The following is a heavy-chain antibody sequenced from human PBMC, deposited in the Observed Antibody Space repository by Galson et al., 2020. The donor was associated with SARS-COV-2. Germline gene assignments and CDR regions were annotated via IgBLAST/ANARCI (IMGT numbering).Heavy chain of an antibody. CDR3: ATEPAVAGTPNGYYYYYGMDV. CDR1: GYTLTELS. J-gene: IGHJ6*02. Sequence: ASVKASCKVSGYTLTELSMHWVRQAPGKGLEWMGGFDPEDGETIYAQKFQGRVTMTEDTSTDTAYMELSSLRSEDTAVYYCATEPAVAGTPNGYYYYYGMDVWGQGTTVTVSS. V-gene: IGHV1-24*01. D-gene: IGHD6-19*01. CDR2: FDPEDGET.